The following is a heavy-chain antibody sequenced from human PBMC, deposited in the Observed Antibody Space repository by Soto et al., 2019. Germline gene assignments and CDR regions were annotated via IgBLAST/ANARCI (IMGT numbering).Heavy chain of an antibody. D-gene: IGHD5-12*01. J-gene: IGHJ4*02. CDR2: IDPTDSYT. V-gene: IGHV5-10-1*01. CDR3: ARLSGHDHPLLLFDF. Sequence: GESLKISCQASEYSFSDSWITCVLQIPGQGLEWMVGIDPTDSYTTSSPSFQGDVSISVGKSITTAYLQWSSLKASDTATYYCARLSGHDHPLLLFDFWGQGTQVTVS. CDR1: EYSFSDSW.